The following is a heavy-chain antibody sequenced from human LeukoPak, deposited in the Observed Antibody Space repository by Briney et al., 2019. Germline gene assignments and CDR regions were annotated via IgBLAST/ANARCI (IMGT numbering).Heavy chain of an antibody. J-gene: IGHJ4*02. Sequence: ASVKVSCKASGYTFTGYYMHWVRQAPGQGLEWMGFINPNSGDTHYAQKFQGRVTMTRDTSINTAYMELSRLRSDDTAVYYCARDQAFVYCSGGTCYDDYWGQGSLVTVSS. D-gene: IGHD2-15*01. CDR2: INPNSGDT. CDR1: GYTFTGYY. V-gene: IGHV1-2*02. CDR3: ARDQAFVYCSGGTCYDDY.